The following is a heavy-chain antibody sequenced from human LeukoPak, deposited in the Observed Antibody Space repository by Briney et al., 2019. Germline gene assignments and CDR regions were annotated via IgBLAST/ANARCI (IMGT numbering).Heavy chain of an antibody. Sequence: AGGSLRLSCAASGFTFSSYDMHWVRQATGKGLEWVSAIGAAGDTYYPGSVKGRFTISRENAKNSLYLQMNSLRAGDTAVYYCARGGELKGDVYYFGYWGQGTLVTVSS. V-gene: IGHV3-13*01. CDR2: IGAAGDT. CDR3: ARGGELKGDVYYFGY. J-gene: IGHJ4*02. D-gene: IGHD1-7*01. CDR1: GFTFSSYD.